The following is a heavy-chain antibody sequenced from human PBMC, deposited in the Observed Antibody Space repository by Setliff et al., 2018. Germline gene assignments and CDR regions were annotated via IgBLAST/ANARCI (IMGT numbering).Heavy chain of an antibody. D-gene: IGHD3-3*01. CDR2: IIPIFGTA. V-gene: IGHV1-69*13. Sequence: SVKVSCKASGGTFSSYAISWVRQAPGQGLEWMGGIIPIFGTANYAQKFQGRVTITADESTSTAYMELSSLRSEDTAVYYCARGYRGYYNFWSGSQGANWFDPWGQGTLVTSP. CDR3: ARGYRGYYNFWSGSQGANWFDP. CDR1: GGTFSSYA. J-gene: IGHJ5*02.